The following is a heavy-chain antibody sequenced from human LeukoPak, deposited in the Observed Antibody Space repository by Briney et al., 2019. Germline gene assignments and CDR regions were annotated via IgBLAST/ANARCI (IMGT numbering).Heavy chain of an antibody. V-gene: IGHV4-38-2*02. CDR3: ARDRGPYSSSSYNWFDP. CDR2: IYHSGST. CDR1: GYSISSGYY. Sequence: SETLSLTCTVSGYSISSGYYWGWIRQPPGKGLGWIGSIYHSGSTYYNPSLKSRVTISVDTSKNQFSLKLSSVTAADTAVYYCARDRGPYSSSSYNWFDPWGQGTLVTVSS. D-gene: IGHD6-6*01. J-gene: IGHJ5*02.